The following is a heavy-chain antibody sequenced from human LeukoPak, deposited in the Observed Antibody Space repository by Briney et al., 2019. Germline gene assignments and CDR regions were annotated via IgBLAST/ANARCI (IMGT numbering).Heavy chain of an antibody. CDR1: GGSFSVFY. Sequence: PSETLSLTCSVSGGSFSVFYWSWIRQPPGKGLEWIGYFFYTGSTNYNPSLQSRVTISADTSRNQFSLKLSSVTAADTAVYYCARLSVGGTPFDYWGPGTLVTVSS. J-gene: IGHJ4*02. CDR3: ARLSVGGTPFDY. D-gene: IGHD1-26*01. CDR2: FFYTGST. V-gene: IGHV4-59*08.